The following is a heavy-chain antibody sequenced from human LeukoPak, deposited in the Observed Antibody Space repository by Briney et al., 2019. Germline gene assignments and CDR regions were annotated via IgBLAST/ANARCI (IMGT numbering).Heavy chain of an antibody. CDR2: ISGSGGSA. CDR3: ARRMDCTSTSCPRTDAFDI. CDR1: GFTFSSYA. D-gene: IGHD2-2*01. V-gene: IGHV3-23*01. J-gene: IGHJ3*02. Sequence: GGSLRLSCAASGFTFSSYAMSWVRQAPGKGLEWVSAISGSGGSAYYADSVKGRFTISRDNSKNTLYLQMNSLRSDDTAVYYCARRMDCTSTSCPRTDAFDIWGQGTMVTVSS.